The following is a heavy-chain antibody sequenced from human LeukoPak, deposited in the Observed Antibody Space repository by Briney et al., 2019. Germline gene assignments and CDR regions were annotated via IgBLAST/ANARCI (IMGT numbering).Heavy chain of an antibody. CDR2: ISAYNGNT. D-gene: IGHD5-18*01. V-gene: IGHV1-18*01. Sequence: GASVKVSCKASGYTFTSYGISWVRQAPGQGLEWMGWISAYNGNTNYAQKLQGRVTMTTDTSTSTAYMELRSLRSDDTAVYYCARIRGRIQLWFFDYWGQGTLVTVSS. J-gene: IGHJ4*02. CDR3: ARIRGRIQLWFFDY. CDR1: GYTFTSYG.